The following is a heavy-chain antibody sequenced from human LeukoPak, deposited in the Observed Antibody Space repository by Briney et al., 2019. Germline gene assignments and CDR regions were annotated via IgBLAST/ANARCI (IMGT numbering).Heavy chain of an antibody. CDR2: IWFDGSNQ. CDR3: ARDDFAGDSSGYIDY. Sequence: GGSLRLSCAVSGFIFSNYGMHWVRQAPGKGLEWVAVIWFDGSNQYHADAVKGRFTISRDNSKNTLYLQMSSLRAEDTALYYCARDDFAGDSSGYIDYWGQGTLVTVSS. V-gene: IGHV3-33*01. J-gene: IGHJ4*02. CDR1: GFIFSNYG. D-gene: IGHD3-22*01.